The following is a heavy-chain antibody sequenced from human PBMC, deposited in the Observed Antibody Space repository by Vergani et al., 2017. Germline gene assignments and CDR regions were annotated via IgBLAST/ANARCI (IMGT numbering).Heavy chain of an antibody. CDR2: INHSGST. J-gene: IGHJ4*02. CDR3: ARVLLDGPVPDY. CDR1: GGSFRGYY. D-gene: IGHD3/OR15-3a*01. V-gene: IGHV4-34*01. Sequence: QVQLQQGGAGLLKPSETLSLTCAVYGGSFRGYYWSWIRQPPGKGLEWIGEINHSGSTNYNPSLRIRVTISVDTSKNQFSLKLSSVTAADTAVYSCARVLLDGPVPDYWGQGTLVTVSS.